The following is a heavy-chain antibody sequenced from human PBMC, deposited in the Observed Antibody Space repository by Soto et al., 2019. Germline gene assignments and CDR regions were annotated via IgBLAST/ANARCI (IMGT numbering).Heavy chain of an antibody. V-gene: IGHV1-2*02. CDR3: ARRSFCSGTDYFDY. J-gene: IGHJ4*02. D-gene: IGHD2-15*01. Sequence: ASVKVSCKTSGYTFNDYYWHWIRQAPGQGLEWMGSINPNSGDTDYAQRFQGRVTMTRDTSITTVYMDLSRLTSDDTAIYYCARRSFCSGTDYFDYWGQGTLVTVSS. CDR1: GYTFNDYY. CDR2: INPNSGDT.